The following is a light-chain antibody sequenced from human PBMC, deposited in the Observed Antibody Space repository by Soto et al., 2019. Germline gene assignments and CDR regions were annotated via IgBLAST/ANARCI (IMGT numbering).Light chain of an antibody. CDR2: WAS. CDR3: HQYHSFPLS. J-gene: IGKJ4*01. V-gene: IGKV4-1*01. Sequence: DIVMTQSPDSLAVSLGERATINCKSSQSVLYSSNNKNYLAWYQQKPGQPPKLLIYWASTRESGVPDRFSGSGSGTDFTLTISSLQAEDVAVYYCHQYHSFPLSFGGGTKVEIK. CDR1: QSVLYSSNNKNY.